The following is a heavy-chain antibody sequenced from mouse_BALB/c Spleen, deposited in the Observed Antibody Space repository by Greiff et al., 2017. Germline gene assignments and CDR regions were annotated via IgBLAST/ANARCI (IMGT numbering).Heavy chain of an antibody. CDR1: GFTFSSYT. CDR3: ARHYYGSSPRLAY. V-gene: IGHV5-12-2*01. CDR2: ISNGGGST. Sequence: EVKLMESGGGLVQPGGSLKLSCAASGFTFSSYTMSWVRQTPEKRLEWVAYISNGGGSTYYPDTVKGRFTISRDNAKNTLYLQMSSLKSEDTAMYYCARHYYGSSPRLAYWGQGTLVTVSA. D-gene: IGHD1-1*01. J-gene: IGHJ3*01.